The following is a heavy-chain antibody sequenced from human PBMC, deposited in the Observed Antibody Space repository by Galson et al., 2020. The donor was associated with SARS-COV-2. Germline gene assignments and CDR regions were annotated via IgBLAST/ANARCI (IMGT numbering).Heavy chain of an antibody. V-gene: IGHV3-9*01. CDR3: IKDVLAGGADV. Sequence: GGSLRLSCRASGFTFSSSAMHWVLQAPGKGLEWVSGIILSTGRIGYADSVRGRFTISSDNAKTSLYLQMNGLRPEDTALYYCIKDVLAGGADVWGQGTTVTVSS. CDR2: IILSTGRI. CDR1: GFTFSSSA. J-gene: IGHJ6*02. D-gene: IGHD2-8*01.